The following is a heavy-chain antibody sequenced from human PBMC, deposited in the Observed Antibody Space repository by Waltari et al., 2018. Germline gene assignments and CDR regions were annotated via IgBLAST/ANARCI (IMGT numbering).Heavy chain of an antibody. D-gene: IGHD3-10*01. CDR2: LDTENGEM. CDR3: ALVSSESYVPDH. CDR1: GYTLSEVS. Sequence: QVQLVQSGAEVKKPGASVKVSCKVSGYTLSEVSIQWVRLVAGKGLQWMGGLDTENGEMVYSQNFQGRVTMTEDTSADTAYMEMSSLRSDDTAIYYCALVSSESYVPDHWGPGTLVTVSS. J-gene: IGHJ4*02. V-gene: IGHV1-24*01.